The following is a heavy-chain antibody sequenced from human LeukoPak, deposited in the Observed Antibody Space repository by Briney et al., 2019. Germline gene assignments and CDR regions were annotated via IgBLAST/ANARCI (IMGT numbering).Heavy chain of an antibody. V-gene: IGHV3-30*18. CDR1: GFTFSSYG. D-gene: IGHD3-22*01. CDR2: ISYDGSNK. Sequence: PGGSLRLSCAASGFTFSSYGMHWVRQAPGKGLEWVAVISYDGSNKYHADSVKGRFTISRDNSKNTLYLQMNSLRAEDTAVYYCAKDSHDYYYDSSGYYYWGQGTLVTVSS. J-gene: IGHJ4*02. CDR3: AKDSHDYYYDSSGYYY.